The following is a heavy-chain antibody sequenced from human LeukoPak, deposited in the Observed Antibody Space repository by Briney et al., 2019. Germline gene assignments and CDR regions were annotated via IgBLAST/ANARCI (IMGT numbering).Heavy chain of an antibody. D-gene: IGHD3-16*01. CDR3: ARGRDGGTNYYYYMDV. J-gene: IGHJ6*03. V-gene: IGHV1-8*01. CDR2: MNPNSGNT. Sequence: ASVKVSCKASGYTFTSYDINWVRQPTGQGLEWMGWMNPNSGNTGYAQKFQGRVTMTRNTSISTAYMELSSLRSEDTAVYYCARGRDGGTNYYYYMDVWGKGTTVTVSS. CDR1: GYTFTSYD.